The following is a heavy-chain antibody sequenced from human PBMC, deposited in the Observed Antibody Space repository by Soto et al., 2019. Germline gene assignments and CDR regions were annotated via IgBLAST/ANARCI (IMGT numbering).Heavy chain of an antibody. J-gene: IGHJ4*02. D-gene: IGHD6-13*01. V-gene: IGHV3-11*06. Sequence: QVQLVESGGGLVKPGGSLRLSCAASGFIFSDYYMSWIRQAPGKGLEWVSYISSSSSYTNYADSVKGRFTISRDNAKNSLYLQMNSLRAEDTAVYYCARDLDHSSSRLDFWGQGTLVTVSS. CDR2: ISSSSSYT. CDR1: GFIFSDYY. CDR3: ARDLDHSSSRLDF.